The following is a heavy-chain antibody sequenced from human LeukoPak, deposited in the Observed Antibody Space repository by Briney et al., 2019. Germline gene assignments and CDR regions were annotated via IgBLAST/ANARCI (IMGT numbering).Heavy chain of an antibody. Sequence: GGSLRLSCAASGLTFSDYHMSWIRQAPGKGLEWVSHISDNGRTKYYANSVQGRFTVSRDNAKNSLYLQMNSLRADDTAVYYCATVHFGYFTFWGQGTLVPVSS. CDR2: ISDNGRTK. V-gene: IGHV3-11*01. CDR3: ATVHFGYFTF. J-gene: IGHJ4*02. CDR1: GLTFSDYH. D-gene: IGHD3-3*01.